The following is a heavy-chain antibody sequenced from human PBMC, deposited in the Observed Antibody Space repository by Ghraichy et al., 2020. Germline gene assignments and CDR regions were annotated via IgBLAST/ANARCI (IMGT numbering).Heavy chain of an antibody. CDR2: IYDYGRT. J-gene: IGHJ3*02. CDR1: GGYISGYY. D-gene: IGHD2/OR15-2a*01. Sequence: SETLSLTCSFSGGYISGYYWSWIRQPPGKGLDWIGYIYDYGRTNYNPSLTSRVTISIDTSKNQFSLKMSSVTAADTAVYYCARASRATLYAFDIWGQGTMVTVSS. CDR3: ARASRATLYAFDI. V-gene: IGHV4-59*01.